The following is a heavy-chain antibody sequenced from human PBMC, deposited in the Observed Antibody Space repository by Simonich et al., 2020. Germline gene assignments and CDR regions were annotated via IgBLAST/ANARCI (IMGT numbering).Heavy chain of an antibody. CDR3: ARDHLDSGSYYFDY. CDR1: GFTFSSYA. D-gene: IGHD1-26*01. CDR2: ISYDGSNK. J-gene: IGHJ4*02. Sequence: QVQLVESGGGVVQPGRSLRLSCAASGFTFSSYAMHWVRQGPGKGREWVAVISYDGSNKYYADSVKGRFTISRDNSKNTLYLQMNSLRAEDTAVYYCARDHLDSGSYYFDYWGQGTLVTVSS. V-gene: IGHV3-30*07.